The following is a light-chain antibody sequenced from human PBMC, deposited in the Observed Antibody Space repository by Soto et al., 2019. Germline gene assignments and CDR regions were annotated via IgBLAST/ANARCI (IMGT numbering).Light chain of an antibody. CDR3: QQYGSSPFT. CDR1: QSVSSSY. J-gene: IGKJ3*01. Sequence: EIVLTQSPGTLSLSPGERATLSCRASQSVSSSYLAWYQQKPGQAPRLLIYGASSRATGIPGRFSGSGSGTHFTLTISRLETEDFAVYYCQQYGSSPFTFGPGTKVDIK. V-gene: IGKV3-20*01. CDR2: GAS.